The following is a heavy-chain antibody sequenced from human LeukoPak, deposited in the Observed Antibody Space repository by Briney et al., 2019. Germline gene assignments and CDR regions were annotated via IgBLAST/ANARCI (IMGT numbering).Heavy chain of an antibody. D-gene: IGHD3-10*01. CDR1: GFTFSSYA. CDR3: AKVRWGLFEQLDC. J-gene: IGHJ4*02. CDR2: ISGSGGST. V-gene: IGHV3-23*01. Sequence: GGSLRPSCAASGFTFSSYAMSWVRQAPGKGLEWVSAISGSGGSTYYADSVKGRFTISRDNSKNTLYLQMNSLRAEDTAVYYCAKVRWGLFEQLDCWGQGTLVTVSS.